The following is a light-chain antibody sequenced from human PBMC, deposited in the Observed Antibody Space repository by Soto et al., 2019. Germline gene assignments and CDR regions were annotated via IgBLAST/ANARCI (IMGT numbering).Light chain of an antibody. CDR1: QSIRSGR. V-gene: IGKV3-20*01. CDR3: QEYHGSPVT. J-gene: IGKJ5*01. CDR2: DAS. Sequence: EIVSTQSPDTLTLSPGERATLSCRASQSIRSGRLAWYQQKPGQAPRLVIFDASNRASGTPERFTGSGSGTDFTLTIARLESEDFAVYYCQEYHGSPVTFGLGTRLEN.